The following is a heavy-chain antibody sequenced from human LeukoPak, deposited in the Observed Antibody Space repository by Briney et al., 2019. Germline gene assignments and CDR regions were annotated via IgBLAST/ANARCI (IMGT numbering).Heavy chain of an antibody. CDR3: ARDMGYDFWSGYYSPSYYYYGMDV. Sequence: ASVKVSCKASGYTFTSYYMHWVRQAPGQGLEWMGIINPSGGSTSYAQKFQGRVTMTRDTSTSTVYMELSSLRSEDTAVYYCARDMGYDFWSGYYSPSYYYYGMDVWGQGTTVTVSS. CDR1: GYTFTSYY. J-gene: IGHJ6*02. CDR2: INPSGGST. V-gene: IGHV1-46*01. D-gene: IGHD3-3*01.